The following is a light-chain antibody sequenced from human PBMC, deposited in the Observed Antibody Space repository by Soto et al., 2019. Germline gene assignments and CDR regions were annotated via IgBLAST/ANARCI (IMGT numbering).Light chain of an antibody. CDR2: ATS. CDR3: QKYNSAPLS. CDR1: QGIAPF. Sequence: DVPMTQSPSSLSAFVGDRVTITCRASQGIAPFLAWFQQKPGKVPKLLIYATSTLQSGLPSRFSGSGSGTDFTLTITSLQPEDVATYYCQKYNSAPLSFGGGTKVEIK. J-gene: IGKJ4*01. V-gene: IGKV1-27*01.